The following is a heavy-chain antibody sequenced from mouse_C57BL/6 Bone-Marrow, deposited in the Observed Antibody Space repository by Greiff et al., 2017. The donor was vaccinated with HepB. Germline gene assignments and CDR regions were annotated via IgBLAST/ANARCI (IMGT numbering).Heavy chain of an antibody. CDR3: ARGRWLLLAY. J-gene: IGHJ3*01. CDR1: GYTFTSYG. V-gene: IGHV1-81*01. CDR2: IDPRSGNT. D-gene: IGHD2-3*01. Sequence: QVQLQQSGAELARPGASVKLSCKASGYTFTSYGISWVKQRTGQGLEWIGEIDPRSGNTYYNEKFKGKATLTADKSSSTAYMELRSLTSEDSAVYFCARGRWLLLAYWGQGTLVTVSA.